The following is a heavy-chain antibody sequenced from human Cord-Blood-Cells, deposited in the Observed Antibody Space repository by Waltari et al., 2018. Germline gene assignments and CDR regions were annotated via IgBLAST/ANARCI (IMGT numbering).Heavy chain of an antibody. CDR2: FSSDDGKT. Sequence: QVQLVQSGAEVKKPGASVKVSCKVSGYTLTELSMHWVRQAPGKGHEWMGGFSSDDGKTNEAKKTQATCTVTEHRSTESAYMELSRLLSQDTAVYYCATIKSVYYYYNGMDVLVQGTTATVSS. V-gene: IGHV1-24*01. CDR3: ATIKSVYYYYNGMDV. CDR1: GYTLTELS. J-gene: IGHJ6*02.